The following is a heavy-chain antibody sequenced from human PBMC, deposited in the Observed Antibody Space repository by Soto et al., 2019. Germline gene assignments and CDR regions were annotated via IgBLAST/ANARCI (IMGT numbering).Heavy chain of an antibody. CDR3: ARTIESGSYHPPWFDP. CDR1: GFTFSSYA. Sequence: GGSLRLSCAASGFTFSSYAMHWVRQAPGMGLEWVAVISYDGSNKYYADSVKGRFTISRDNSKNTLYLQMNSLRAEDTAVFYCARTIESGSYHPPWFDPWGQGTLVTVSS. V-gene: IGHV3-30-3*01. CDR2: ISYDGSNK. D-gene: IGHD1-26*01. J-gene: IGHJ5*02.